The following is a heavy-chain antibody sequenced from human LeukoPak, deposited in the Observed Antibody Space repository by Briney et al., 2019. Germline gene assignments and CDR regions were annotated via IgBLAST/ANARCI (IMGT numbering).Heavy chain of an antibody. CDR3: ARDRSRGWFDP. CDR1: GLTFSSYD. D-gene: IGHD6-13*01. CDR2: IKTAGDT. V-gene: IGHV3-13*04. J-gene: IGHJ5*02. Sequence: GGSLRLSCAASGLTFSSYDMHWVRQVTGKGLEWVSAIKTAGDTYYSGSVKGRFTISRENAKNSLYLQMNRLSAGDTAVYYCARDRSRGWFDPWGQGTLVTVSS.